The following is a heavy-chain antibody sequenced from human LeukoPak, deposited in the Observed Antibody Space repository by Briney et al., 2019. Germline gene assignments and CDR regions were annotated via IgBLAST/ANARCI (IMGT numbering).Heavy chain of an antibody. CDR3: ARSDTFGGVIAFDAFDI. Sequence: SGTLSLTCTVSGGSISNYYWSWIRQPPGKGLEWIGYFFYSGSTDYNPSLKSRVTISLDTSKSQLSLRLSSVTAADTAVYYCARSDTFGGVIAFDAFDIWGQGTMVTVSS. J-gene: IGHJ3*02. CDR2: FFYSGST. CDR1: GGSISNYY. D-gene: IGHD3-16*02. V-gene: IGHV4-59*01.